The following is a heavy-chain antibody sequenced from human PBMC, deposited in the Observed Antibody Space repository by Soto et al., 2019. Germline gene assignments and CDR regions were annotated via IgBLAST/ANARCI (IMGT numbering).Heavy chain of an antibody. J-gene: IGHJ4*02. CDR3: AKNGDYQDFDY. CDR1: GFTVSSNY. Sequence: GGSLRLSCAASGFTVSSNYMSWVRQAPGKGLEWVSVIYSGGSTYYADSVKGRFTISRDNSKNTLYLQMNSLRAEDTAVYYCAKNGDYQDFDYWGQGTLVTVSS. CDR2: IYSGGST. D-gene: IGHD4-17*01. V-gene: IGHV3-66*01.